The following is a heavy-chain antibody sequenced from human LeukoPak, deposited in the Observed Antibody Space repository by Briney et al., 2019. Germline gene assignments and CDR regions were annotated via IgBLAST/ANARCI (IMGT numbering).Heavy chain of an antibody. CDR2: IGGTGAST. CDR3: AKCDSGGYHLYYLDY. CDR1: RFTFSSYA. Sequence: GGSLRLSCAASRFTFSSYAMSWVRQAPGKGLEWVSAIGGTGASTYYADSVKGRFTISRDNSKNTLYLQMNSLRAEDTAVYYCAKCDSGGYHLYYLDYWGQGALVTVSS. J-gene: IGHJ4*02. V-gene: IGHV3-23*01. D-gene: IGHD3-22*01.